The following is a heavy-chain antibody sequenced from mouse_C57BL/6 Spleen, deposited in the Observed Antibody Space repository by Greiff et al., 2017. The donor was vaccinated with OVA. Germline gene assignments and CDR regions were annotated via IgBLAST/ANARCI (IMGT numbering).Heavy chain of an antibody. CDR3: ASHFYGSRPGAWFAY. J-gene: IGHJ3*01. V-gene: IGHV2-5*01. CDR1: GFSLTSYG. D-gene: IGHD1-1*01. CDR2: IWRGGST. Sequence: VKLVESGPGLVQPSQSLSITCTVSGFSLTSYGVHWVRQSPGKGLEWLGVIWRGGSTDYNAAFMSRLSITQDNSKSQVFFKMNSLQADDTAIYXCASHFYGSRPGAWFAYWGQGTLVTVSA.